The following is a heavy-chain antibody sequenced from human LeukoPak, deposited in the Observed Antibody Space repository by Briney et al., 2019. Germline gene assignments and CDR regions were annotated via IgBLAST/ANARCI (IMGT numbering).Heavy chain of an antibody. CDR2: IYHSGST. CDR1: GYSISSGYY. V-gene: IGHV4-38-2*02. CDR3: ASNLVDTAMVRLDY. J-gene: IGHJ4*02. Sequence: PSETLSLTCTVSGYSISSGYYWGWIRQPPGKGLEWIGSIYHSGSTYYNPSLKSRVTISVDTSKNQFSLKLSSVTAADTAVYYCASNLVDTAMVRLDYWGQGTLVTVSS. D-gene: IGHD5-18*01.